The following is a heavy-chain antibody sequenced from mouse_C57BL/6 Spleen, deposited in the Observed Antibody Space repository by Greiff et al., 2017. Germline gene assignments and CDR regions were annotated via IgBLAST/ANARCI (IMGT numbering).Heavy chain of an antibody. CDR3: ARVYYDYEGFAY. V-gene: IGHV5-4*03. J-gene: IGHJ3*01. CDR1: GFTFSSYA. CDR2: ISDGGSYT. D-gene: IGHD2-4*01. Sequence: DVKLVESGGGLVKPGGSLKLSCAASGFTFSSYAMSWVRQTPEKRLEWVATISDGGSYTYYPDNVKGRFTISRDNAKNNLYLQMSHLKSEDTAMYYCARVYYDYEGFAYWGQVTLVTVSA.